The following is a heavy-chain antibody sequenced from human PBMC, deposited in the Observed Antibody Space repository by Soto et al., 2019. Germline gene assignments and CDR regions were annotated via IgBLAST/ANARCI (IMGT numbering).Heavy chain of an antibody. CDR2: INPSGGST. J-gene: IGHJ6*02. CDR1: GYTFTSYY. D-gene: IGHD6-13*01. CDR3: AREAAADYYYYYYGMDV. V-gene: IGHV1-46*01. Sequence: ASVKVSCKASGYTFTSYYMHWVRQAPGQGLEWMGIINPSGGSTSYAQKFQGRVTMTRDTSTSTVYMELSSLRSEDTAVYYCAREAAADYYYYYYGMDVWGQGTTVTV.